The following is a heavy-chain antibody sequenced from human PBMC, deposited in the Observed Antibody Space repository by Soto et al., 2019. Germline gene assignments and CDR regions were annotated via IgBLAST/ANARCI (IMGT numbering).Heavy chain of an antibody. D-gene: IGHD3-22*01. CDR2: IYGGGNT. J-gene: IGHJ4*02. V-gene: IGHV3-53*01. CDR1: GFTVSDKS. CDR3: ARGPMNYYFDY. Sequence: EVQLVESGGGLIQPGGSLRLSCAASGFTVSDKSMTWVRKAPGKGLEWVATIYGGGNTYHSDSVKGRFTISRDNSKNTLYLQMNSLRAEDTAMYYCARGPMNYYFDYWGQGTLVTVSS.